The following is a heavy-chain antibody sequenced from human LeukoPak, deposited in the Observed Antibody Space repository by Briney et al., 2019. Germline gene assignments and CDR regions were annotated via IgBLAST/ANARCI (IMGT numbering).Heavy chain of an antibody. Sequence: SETLSLTCTVSGGSISSGGYYWSWIRQPPGKGLEWIGYIYHSGSTYYNPSLKSRVTISVDTSKNQFSLKLSSVTAADTAVYYCAGAYDNSSGYYLSWGQGTLVTVSS. CDR1: GGSISSGGYY. CDR3: AGAYDNSSGYYLS. V-gene: IGHV4-30-2*01. CDR2: IYHSGST. J-gene: IGHJ5*02. D-gene: IGHD3-22*01.